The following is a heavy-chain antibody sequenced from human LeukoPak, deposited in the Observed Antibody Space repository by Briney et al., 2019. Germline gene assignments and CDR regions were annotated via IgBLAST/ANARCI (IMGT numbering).Heavy chain of an antibody. CDR3: ASPGYDILTPLDT. V-gene: IGHV3-23*01. J-gene: IGHJ5*02. CDR1: GXTFSSYA. CDR2: ISASGGTT. D-gene: IGHD3-9*01. Sequence: TGGSLRLSCAASGXTFSSYAMTWVRQAQGKGLEWVSGISASGGTTSYADSVKGRFTISRDNSKNTLYLQMNSLRAEDTAVYYCASPGYDILTPLDTWGQGTLVSVSS.